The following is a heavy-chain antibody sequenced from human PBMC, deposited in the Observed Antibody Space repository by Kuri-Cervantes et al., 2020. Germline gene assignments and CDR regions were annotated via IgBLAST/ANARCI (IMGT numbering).Heavy chain of an antibody. D-gene: IGHD6-19*01. CDR3: ARDRSGVDY. CDR1: GGSISSYY. CDR2: IYYSGST. Sequence: SETLSLTCTVSGGSISSYYWSWIRQPPGKGLEWIGYIYYSGSTNYNPSLKSRATISVDTSKNQFSPKLSSVTAADTAVYYCARDRSGVDYWGQGTLVTVSS. V-gene: IGHV4-59*01. J-gene: IGHJ4*02.